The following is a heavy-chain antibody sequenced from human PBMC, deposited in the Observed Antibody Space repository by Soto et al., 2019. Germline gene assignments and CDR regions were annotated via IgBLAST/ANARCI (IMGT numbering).Heavy chain of an antibody. V-gene: IGHV4-39*01. D-gene: IGHD6-13*01. CDR1: GGSISSSSYF. Sequence: PSETLSLTCTVSGGSISSSSYFWGWIRQPPGKGLEWIGSIYYSGSTYYNPSLKSRVTISVDTSKNQFSLKLSSVTAADTAVYYCARQTKPSFTNSWYDDHWGQGTLVTVSS. J-gene: IGHJ5*02. CDR3: ARQTKPSFTNSWYDDH. CDR2: IYYSGST.